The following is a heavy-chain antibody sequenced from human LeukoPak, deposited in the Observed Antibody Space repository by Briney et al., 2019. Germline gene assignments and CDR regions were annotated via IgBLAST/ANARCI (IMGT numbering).Heavy chain of an antibody. CDR1: GFSVTTDSYC. J-gene: IGHJ5*02. CDR3: ARGLHMTTVRSPNWFDP. D-gene: IGHD4-11*01. CDR2: DYCGGNT. V-gene: IGHV4-61*01. Sequence: SETLSLTCTVSGFSVTTDSYCWGWIRQPPGKGLEWIGYDYCGGNTNYDPSLKRRVTISVDTSKNQFSLTLTSVTAADTAVYYCARGLHMTTVRSPNWFDPWGQGTLVTVSS.